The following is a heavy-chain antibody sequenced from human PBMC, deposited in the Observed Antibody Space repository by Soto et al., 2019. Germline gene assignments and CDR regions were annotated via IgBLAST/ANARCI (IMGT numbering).Heavy chain of an antibody. J-gene: IGHJ5*02. CDR2: IYQTGTT. V-gene: IGHV4-30-2*01. D-gene: IGHD2-8*01. CDR1: GDSINDDGHS. CDR3: ARAVFCTDGFCCPNWLDP. Sequence: HLQLQESGSRLVTETLSLTCTVSGDSINDDGHSWSWIRQPPGEALEWIGYIYQTGTTQYNPSLSSRVSISADRSKNQFSLHLTSVTAADTDVYYCARAVFCTDGFCCPNWLDPWGQGILVTVSS.